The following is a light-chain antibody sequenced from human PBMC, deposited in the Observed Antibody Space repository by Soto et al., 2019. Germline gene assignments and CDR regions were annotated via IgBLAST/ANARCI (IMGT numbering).Light chain of an antibody. V-gene: IGKV3D-15*01. Sequence: EIVLRQSPGTLSLSPGERATLSCRASQNVDTKYLAWYQQKPGQAPRLLIYGASTRATGIPARFSGSGSGTEFTLTISSLQSEDFAVYYCQQYNNWPPITFGQGTRLEIK. CDR2: GAS. J-gene: IGKJ5*01. CDR3: QQYNNWPPIT. CDR1: QNVDTKY.